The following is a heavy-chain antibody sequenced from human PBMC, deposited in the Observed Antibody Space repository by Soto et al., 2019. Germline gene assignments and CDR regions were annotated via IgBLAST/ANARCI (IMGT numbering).Heavy chain of an antibody. CDR3: VREYYGTSGYPNTFDM. CDR2: IGSRTSDI. J-gene: IGHJ3*02. CDR1: GFTLSRHT. Sequence: GGSLRLSCAASGFTLSRHTMNWVRQAPGKGLEWVSFIGSRTSDIYYADSVKGRFTISRDNAKNSLYLDLTRLRAEDTAVYFCVREYYGTSGYPNTFDMWGQGTMVTV. V-gene: IGHV3-21*01. D-gene: IGHD3-22*01.